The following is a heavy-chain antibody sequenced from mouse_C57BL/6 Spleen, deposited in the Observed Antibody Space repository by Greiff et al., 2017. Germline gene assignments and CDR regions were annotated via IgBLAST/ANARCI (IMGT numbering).Heavy chain of an antibody. J-gene: IGHJ4*01. V-gene: IGHV1-61*01. CDR3: ARRTSYYAMGG. CDR1: GYTFTSYW. Sequence: QVQLQQPGAELVRPGSSVKLSCKASGYTFTSYWMDWVKQRPGQGLEWIGNIYPSDSETHYNQKFKDKATLTVDKSSSTAYMQLSSLSSEDSAVYYCARRTSYYAMGGWGKGTTVTVAS. CDR2: IYPSDSET.